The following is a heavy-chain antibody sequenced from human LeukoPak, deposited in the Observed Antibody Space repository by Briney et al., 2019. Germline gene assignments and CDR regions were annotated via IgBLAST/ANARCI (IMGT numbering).Heavy chain of an antibody. J-gene: IGHJ4*02. D-gene: IGHD5-18*01. CDR3: ARDPRPGYSYGRTGDS. CDR2: IYSGTI. CDR1: EFSVGSNY. V-gene: IGHV3-53*01. Sequence: GGSLRLSCAASEFSVGSNYMTWVRQAPGKGLEWVSFIYSGTIHYSDSVKGRFTISRDNSKNTLYLQMNSLRAEDTAVYYCARDPRPGYSYGRTGDSWGQGTLVTVSS.